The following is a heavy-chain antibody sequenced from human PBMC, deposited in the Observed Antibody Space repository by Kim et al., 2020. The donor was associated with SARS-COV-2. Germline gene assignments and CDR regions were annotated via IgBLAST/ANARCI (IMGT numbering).Heavy chain of an antibody. CDR3: ATEGPYYYYGMDV. Sequence: GGSLRLSCAASGFTFSSYGMHWVRQAPGKGLEWVAVIWYDGSNKYYADSVKGRFTISRDNSKNTLYLQMNSLRAEDTAVYYCATEGPYYYYGMDVWGQGTTVTVSS. J-gene: IGHJ6*02. CDR2: IWYDGSNK. CDR1: GFTFSSYG. V-gene: IGHV3-33*01.